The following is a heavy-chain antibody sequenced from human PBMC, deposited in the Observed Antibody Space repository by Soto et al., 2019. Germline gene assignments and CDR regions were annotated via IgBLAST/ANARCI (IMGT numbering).Heavy chain of an antibody. CDR2: IYPSDSES. Sequence: PGESLKISCKGSGYSFTSYWIGWVRQKPGKGLEWMGIIYPSDSESRYSPSFQGQVTMSADRSITTAYLQWSSLKASDTAMYYCARQGSGYDFSYWGQRTPVTVSS. D-gene: IGHD5-12*01. CDR3: ARQGSGYDFSY. CDR1: GYSFTSYW. J-gene: IGHJ4*02. V-gene: IGHV5-51*01.